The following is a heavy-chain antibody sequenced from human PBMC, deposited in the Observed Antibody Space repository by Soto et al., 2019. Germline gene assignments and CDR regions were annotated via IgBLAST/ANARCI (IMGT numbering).Heavy chain of an antibody. J-gene: IGHJ5*02. Sequence: SETLSLTCAVSGYSISSGYYWGFLRQPPGKGLECIGSIYHGGSTYYNPSLNSRVTLSIDMTNNHVSLILNSVTAADTAVYYCARVGPWVPYYYDSSPYTFENWFDPWGQGTLVTVSS. V-gene: IGHV4-38-2*01. CDR3: ARVGPWVPYYYDSSPYTFENWFDP. CDR1: GYSISSGYY. D-gene: IGHD3-22*01. CDR2: IYHGGST.